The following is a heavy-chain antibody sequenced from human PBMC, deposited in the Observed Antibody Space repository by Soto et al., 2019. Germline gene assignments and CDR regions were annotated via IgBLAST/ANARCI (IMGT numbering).Heavy chain of an antibody. V-gene: IGHV3-30-3*01. CDR2: MSYDGNQK. D-gene: IGHD3-9*01. CDR3: AKDRYFDSYYLDS. J-gene: IGHJ4*02. CDR1: GFTFSSYA. Sequence: PGGSLRLSCAASGFTFSSYAIHWVRQAPGKGLEWVTVMSYDGNQKHYADSVKGRFTVSRDDSENTVFLQMTSLRPEDTATYYCAKDRYFDSYYLDSWGQGTLVTVSS.